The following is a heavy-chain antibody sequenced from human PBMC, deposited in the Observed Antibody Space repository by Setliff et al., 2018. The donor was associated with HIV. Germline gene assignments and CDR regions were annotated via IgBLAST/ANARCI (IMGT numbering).Heavy chain of an antibody. V-gene: IGHV1-18*01. CDR2: ISVYNGDT. CDR1: GYSSTSYG. CDR3: ATVNTVGYNYYGMDV. J-gene: IGHJ6*02. Sequence: ASVKVSCKASGYSSTSYGIAWVRQAPGQGLEWMRWISVYNGDTKYAQKLQDRVTMTIDTATRTAYMEVRSLRSDDTAVYYCATVNTVGYNYYGMDVWGQGTTVTVSS. D-gene: IGHD5-18*01.